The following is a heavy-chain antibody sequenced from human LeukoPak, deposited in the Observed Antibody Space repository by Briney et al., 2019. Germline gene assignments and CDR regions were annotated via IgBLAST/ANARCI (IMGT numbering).Heavy chain of an antibody. CDR1: GFIFSSYA. D-gene: IGHD3-16*01. J-gene: IGHJ4*02. Sequence: GGSLRLSCAVSGFIFSSYAMSWVRQAPGKGLEWVSAISGSGGSTYYADSVKGRFTISRDNSKNTLYLQMNSLRAEDTAVYYCAKDLNWAATPYFDYWGQGTLVTVSS. CDR2: ISGSGGST. CDR3: AKDLNWAATPYFDY. V-gene: IGHV3-23*01.